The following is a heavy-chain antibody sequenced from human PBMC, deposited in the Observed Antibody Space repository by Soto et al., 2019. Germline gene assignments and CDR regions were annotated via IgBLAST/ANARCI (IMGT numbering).Heavy chain of an antibody. CDR3: ARVEAGSGSYYNGYNWFDP. CDR2: IYHSGGT. D-gene: IGHD3-10*01. Sequence: SETLSLTCAVSGGSISSGGYSWSWIRQPPGKGLEWIGYIYHSGGTYYNPSLKSRVTISVDRSKNQFSLKLSSVTAADTAVYYCARVEAGSGSYYNGYNWFDPWGQGTLVTVSS. CDR1: GGSISSGGYS. J-gene: IGHJ5*02. V-gene: IGHV4-30-2*01.